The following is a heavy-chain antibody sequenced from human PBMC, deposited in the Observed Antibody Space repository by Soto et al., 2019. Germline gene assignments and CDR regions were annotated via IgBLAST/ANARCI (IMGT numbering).Heavy chain of an antibody. D-gene: IGHD6-19*01. CDR1: GFTFSDYA. CDR2: VSHDGRNT. V-gene: IGHV3-30*18. J-gene: IGHJ4*02. Sequence: VQLVESGGGVVQPGRSLRLSCAASGFTFSDYAMHWVRQAPGKGLEWVAVVSHDGRNTHYADSVKGRFTISRDSSKNTVSLEMTSLRAEDMAVDYCAKGGRQWLVTSDFNYWGQGALVTVSS. CDR3: AKGGRQWLVTSDFNY.